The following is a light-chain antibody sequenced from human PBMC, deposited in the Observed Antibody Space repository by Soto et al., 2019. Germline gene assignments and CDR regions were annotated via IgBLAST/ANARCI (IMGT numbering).Light chain of an antibody. Sequence: QSALTQPASVSGSPGQSIAISCTGTSSDVGAYDYVSWYQQHPDKAPKLMIYDVSNLPSGVSDRFSGSKSVNTATLTISGLQAEDEADYYCASYTTTSTRVFGTGTKLTVL. V-gene: IGLV2-14*03. CDR1: SSDVGAYDY. CDR2: DVS. J-gene: IGLJ1*01. CDR3: ASYTTTSTRV.